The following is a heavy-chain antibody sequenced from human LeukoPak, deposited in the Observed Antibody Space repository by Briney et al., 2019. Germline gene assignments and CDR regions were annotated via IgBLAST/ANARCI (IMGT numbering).Heavy chain of an antibody. CDR1: GFPLNSYG. V-gene: IGHV3-7*01. CDR3: ARVDSSGSIPDY. D-gene: IGHD3-22*01. J-gene: IGHJ4*02. Sequence: GGPLRLSWAASGFPLNSYGLDGVRQAPGKGRGGVASIKQDGGEKYYVDSVMGRFTISRDNAKSSLYLQMNSVRAEDTAVYCCARVDSSGSIPDYWGQGTLVIVSS. CDR2: IKQDGGEK.